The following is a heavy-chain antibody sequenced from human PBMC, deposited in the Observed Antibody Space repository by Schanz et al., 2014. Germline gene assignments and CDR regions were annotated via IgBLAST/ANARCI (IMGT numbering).Heavy chain of an antibody. CDR3: AKTPREYCNYDNCPNWFDS. CDR1: GFTFSSYA. CDR2: FIYIGGNT. D-gene: IGHD2-15*01. Sequence: EVQLLESGGGLVQPGGSLRLSCAASGFTFSSYAMNWVRQAPGKGLEWVSFIYIGGNTYYADSVKGRFTISRDNSKNTLYLQMNSLRAEDTAVYYCAKTPREYCNYDNCPNWFDSWGQGTLVTASS. J-gene: IGHJ5*01. V-gene: IGHV3-23*01.